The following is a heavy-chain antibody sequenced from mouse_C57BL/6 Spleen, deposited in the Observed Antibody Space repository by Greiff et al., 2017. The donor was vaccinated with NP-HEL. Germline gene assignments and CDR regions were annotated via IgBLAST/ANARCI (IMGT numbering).Heavy chain of an antibody. CDR2: IWSGGST. CDR3: AKNHYYDYDDGPFDYAMDY. CDR1: GFSLTSYG. D-gene: IGHD2-4*01. Sequence: QVQLQQSGPGLVQPSQSLSITCTVSGFSLTSYGVHWVRQPPGKGLEWLGVIWSGGSTDYNAAFISRLSISKDNSKSQVFFKMNSLQADDTAIYYCAKNHYYDYDDGPFDYAMDYWGQGTSVTVSS. V-gene: IGHV2-4*01. J-gene: IGHJ4*01.